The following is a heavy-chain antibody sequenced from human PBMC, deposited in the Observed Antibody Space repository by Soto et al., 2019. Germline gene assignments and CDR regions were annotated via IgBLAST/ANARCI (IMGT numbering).Heavy chain of an antibody. CDR2: IYYSGST. V-gene: IGHV4-59*08. D-gene: IGHD3-3*01. CDR1: GGSISSYY. CDR3: ARHQGLLRVGYYYYYMDV. J-gene: IGHJ6*03. Sequence: SETLSLTCTVSGGSISSYYWSWIRQPPGKGLEWIGYIYYSGSTNYNPSLKSRVTISVDTSKNQFSLKLSSVTAADTAVYYCARHQGLLRVGYYYYYMDVWGKGTTVTVSS.